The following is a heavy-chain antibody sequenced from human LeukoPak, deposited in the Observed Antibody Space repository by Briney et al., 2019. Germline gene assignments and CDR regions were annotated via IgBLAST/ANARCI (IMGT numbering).Heavy chain of an antibody. Sequence: SETLSLTCTVSGGSISSYYWSWIRQPAGKGLEWIGRIYTSGSTNYNPSLKSRVTMSVDTSKNQFSLKLSSVTAADTAVYYCARENYDILTGYPHFDYWGQGTLVTVSS. CDR1: GGSISSYY. CDR3: ARENYDILTGYPHFDY. CDR2: IYTSGST. V-gene: IGHV4-4*07. D-gene: IGHD3-9*01. J-gene: IGHJ4*02.